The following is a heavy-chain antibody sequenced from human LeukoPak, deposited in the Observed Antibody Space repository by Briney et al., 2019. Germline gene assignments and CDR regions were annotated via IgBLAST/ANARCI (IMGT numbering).Heavy chain of an antibody. Sequence: ASVKVSCKASGYTFIDSYMHWVRQAPGQGLEWMGWINPTSGGTNYAQNFQGRVTMTRGTSISTAYMELRRLRSDDTAVYYCAICSGGSCYPHGMDVWGQGTTVTVSS. CDR1: GYTFIDSY. D-gene: IGHD2-15*01. CDR3: AICSGGSCYPHGMDV. CDR2: INPTSGGT. V-gene: IGHV1-2*02. J-gene: IGHJ6*02.